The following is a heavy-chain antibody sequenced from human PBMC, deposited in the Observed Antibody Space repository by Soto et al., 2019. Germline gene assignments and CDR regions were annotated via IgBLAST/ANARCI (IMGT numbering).Heavy chain of an antibody. CDR3: ASFPGIAVAPAL. CDR1: GFTFSSYA. CDR2: ISYDGSNK. Sequence: GGSLRLSCAASGFTFSSYAMHWVRQAPGKGLEWVAVISYDGSNKYYADSVKGRFTISRDNSKNTLYLQMNSLRAEDTAVYYCASFPGIAVAPALGGQGTLVTVS. J-gene: IGHJ4*02. V-gene: IGHV3-30-3*01. D-gene: IGHD6-19*01.